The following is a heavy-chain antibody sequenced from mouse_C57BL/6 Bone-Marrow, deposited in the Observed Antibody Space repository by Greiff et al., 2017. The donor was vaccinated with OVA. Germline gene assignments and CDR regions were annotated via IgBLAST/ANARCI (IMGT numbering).Heavy chain of an antibody. CDR1: GFTFSSYA. J-gene: IGHJ2*01. V-gene: IGHV5-4*01. CDR2: ISDGGSYT. Sequence: EVKLVESGGGLVKPGGSLKLSCAASGFTFSSYAMSWVRQTPEKRLEWVATISDGGSYTYYPDNVKGRFTISRDNAKNNLYLQMSHLKSEDTAVYYCARDGLGVYFDYWGQGTTLTVSS. CDR3: ARDGLGVYFDY. D-gene: IGHD2-2*01.